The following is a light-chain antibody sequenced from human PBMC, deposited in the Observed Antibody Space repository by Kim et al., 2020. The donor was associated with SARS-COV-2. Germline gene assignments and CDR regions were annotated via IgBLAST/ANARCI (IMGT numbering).Light chain of an antibody. CDR1: SLRSYY. V-gene: IGLV3-19*01. Sequence: LGQTVRITCQGDSLRSYYASWYQQKPGQAPVLVIYGKNNRPSGIPDRFSGSSSGNTASLTITGAQAGDEADYYCNSRDSSGNHPVVFGGGTKLTVL. J-gene: IGLJ2*01. CDR3: NSRDSSGNHPVV. CDR2: GKN.